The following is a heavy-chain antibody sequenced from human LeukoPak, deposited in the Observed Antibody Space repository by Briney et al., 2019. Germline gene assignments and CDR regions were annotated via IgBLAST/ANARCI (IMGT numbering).Heavy chain of an antibody. CDR3: ASFPFDFWSGYYAP. D-gene: IGHD3-3*01. J-gene: IGHJ5*02. CDR2: IYTSGSN. CDR1: GGSISSGSYY. Sequence: SETLSLTCTVSGGSISSGSYYWSWIRQPAGKGLEWIGRIYTSGSNNYNPSLKSRVTISVDTSKNQFSLKLSSVTAADTAVYYCASFPFDFWSGYYAPWGQGTLVTVSS. V-gene: IGHV4-61*02.